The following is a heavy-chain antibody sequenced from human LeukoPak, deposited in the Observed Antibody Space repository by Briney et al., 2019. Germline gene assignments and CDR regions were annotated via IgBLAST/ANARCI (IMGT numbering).Heavy chain of an antibody. CDR3: ARAGEGDYYYGMDV. Sequence: PGGSLRLSCAASGFTFSSYDMHWVRQATGKGLEWVSAIGTAGDTYYPGSVKGRLTISRENAKNSLYLQMNSLRAGDTAVYYCARAGEGDYYYGMDVWGQGTTVTVSS. CDR1: GFTFSSYD. D-gene: IGHD3-16*01. J-gene: IGHJ6*02. CDR2: IGTAGDT. V-gene: IGHV3-13*04.